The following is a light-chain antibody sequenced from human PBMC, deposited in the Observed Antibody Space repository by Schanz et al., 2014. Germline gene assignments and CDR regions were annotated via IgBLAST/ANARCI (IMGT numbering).Light chain of an antibody. J-gene: IGKJ2*01. CDR2: AAS. V-gene: IGKV1-27*01. CDR3: QQSYSTPYT. CDR1: QGIRNS. Sequence: DIQMTQSPSTLSASVGDRVTITCRANQGIRNSVAWYQQKPGKVPKLLIYAASTLQSGVPSRFSGSGSGTDFTLTISSLQPEDFATYYCQQSYSTPYTFGQGTKLEIK.